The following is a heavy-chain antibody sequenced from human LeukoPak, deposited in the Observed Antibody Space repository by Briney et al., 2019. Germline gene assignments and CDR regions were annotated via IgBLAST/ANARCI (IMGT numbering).Heavy chain of an antibody. J-gene: IGHJ4*02. Sequence: PGGSLRLSCAASGFTFDDYAMHWVRQAPGKGLEWVSGIIWNRGSTGYADSVKGRFTISRDNAKNSLYLQMNSLRAEDTALYFCARLPIVVITSGGYWGQGTLVTVSS. CDR1: GFTFDDYA. CDR2: IIWNRGST. D-gene: IGHD3-22*01. V-gene: IGHV3-9*01. CDR3: ARLPIVVITSGGY.